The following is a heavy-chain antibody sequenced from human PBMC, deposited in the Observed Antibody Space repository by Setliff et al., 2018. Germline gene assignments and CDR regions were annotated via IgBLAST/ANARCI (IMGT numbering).Heavy chain of an antibody. CDR2: KSNRGDT. V-gene: IGHV4-59*01. D-gene: IGHD3-22*01. CDR3: ARAVDSSGYFPYWYFDL. Sequence: ETLSLTCTVSGGSIGSSFWNWIRQSPGKGLEWIGYKSNRGDTNSNPSLRSRLTMSVDTSKSQFSLNLTSVTAADTAVYFCARAVDSSGYFPYWYFDLWGRGALVTVSS. J-gene: IGHJ2*01. CDR1: GGSIGSSF.